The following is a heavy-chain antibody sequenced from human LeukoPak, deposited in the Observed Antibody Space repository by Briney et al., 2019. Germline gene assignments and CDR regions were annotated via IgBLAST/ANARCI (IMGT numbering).Heavy chain of an antibody. Sequence: PSETLSLTCTVSGGSLNSHYLNWIRQPPGRGLEWIGYFYSGGSTSYNPSLKSRVTISEDTPNTHFSLKLTSVTAADTAVYYCARRRQFALDIWGQGTMVTVSS. CDR3: ARRRQFALDI. J-gene: IGHJ3*02. CDR1: GGSLNSHY. CDR2: FYSGGST. D-gene: IGHD6-19*01. V-gene: IGHV4-59*08.